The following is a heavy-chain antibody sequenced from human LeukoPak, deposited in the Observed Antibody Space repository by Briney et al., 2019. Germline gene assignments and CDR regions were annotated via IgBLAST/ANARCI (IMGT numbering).Heavy chain of an antibody. Sequence: GGSLRLSCAASGFSFTSCAMSWVRQAPGKGLEWVLSISSSGSYIYYADSVKGRFTISRDNAKNSLYLQMNSLRAEDTAVYYCARDTGLPSPDTYYYDSSGYSEDYWGQGTLVTVSS. CDR1: GFSFTSCA. CDR2: ISSSGSYI. V-gene: IGHV3-21*01. D-gene: IGHD3-22*01. J-gene: IGHJ4*02. CDR3: ARDTGLPSPDTYYYDSSGYSEDY.